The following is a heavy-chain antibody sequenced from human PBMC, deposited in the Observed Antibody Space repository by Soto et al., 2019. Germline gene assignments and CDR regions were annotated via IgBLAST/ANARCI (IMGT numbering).Heavy chain of an antibody. V-gene: IGHV3-30*03. Sequence: GGSLRLSCAASEFTFSNYAMHWVRQAPGKGLQWLAVISYDGNNKYYADSVEGRFTISRDNSKNTVYLQMNSLRAEDTAVYYCAREYGDIVLVPAADYSDYYYYYGMDVWGQGTTVTVSS. D-gene: IGHD2-2*01. CDR1: EFTFSNYA. J-gene: IGHJ6*02. CDR2: ISYDGNNK. CDR3: AREYGDIVLVPAADYSDYYYYYGMDV.